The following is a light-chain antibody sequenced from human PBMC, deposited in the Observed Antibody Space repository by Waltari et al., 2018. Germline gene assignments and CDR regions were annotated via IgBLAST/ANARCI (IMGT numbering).Light chain of an antibody. V-gene: IGKV1-5*03. CDR3: QQYGSSPPIT. CDR1: QSINSW. CDR2: KAS. J-gene: IGKJ5*01. Sequence: DIQMTQFPSTLSASVGDRLTITCRASQSINSWLAWYQQKPGKAPKLLIYKASSLESGVPSRFSGSGSGTDFTLTISRLEPEDFAVYYCQQYGSSPPITFGQGTRLEIK.